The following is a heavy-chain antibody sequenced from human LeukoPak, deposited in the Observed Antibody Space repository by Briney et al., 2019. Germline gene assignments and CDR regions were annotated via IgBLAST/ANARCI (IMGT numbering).Heavy chain of an antibody. Sequence: PGGSLRLSCAASGFTFSSYAMSWVRQAPGKGLEWVTAIKGSGGSTYYADSVKGRFTISRDNSKNTLYLQMNSLRAEDTAVYYCAKGRRKWIQLYDAFDIWGQGTMVTVSS. D-gene: IGHD5-24*01. CDR2: IKGSGGST. CDR3: AKGRRKWIQLYDAFDI. V-gene: IGHV3-23*01. J-gene: IGHJ3*02. CDR1: GFTFSSYA.